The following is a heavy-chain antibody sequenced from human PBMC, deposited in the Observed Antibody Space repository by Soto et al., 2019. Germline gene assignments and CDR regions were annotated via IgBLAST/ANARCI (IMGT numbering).Heavy chain of an antibody. CDR2: INHSGST. CDR1: GGSFSGYY. D-gene: IGHD5-18*01. J-gene: IGHJ6*02. V-gene: IGHV4-34*01. Sequence: SETLSLTCAVYGGSFSGYYWSWIRQPPGKGLEWIGEINHSGSTNYNPTLKSRVTISVDTSKNQFSLKLSSVTAADTAVYYCARGKGYSYGYGMDVWGQGTSVTVSS. CDR3: ARGKGYSYGYGMDV.